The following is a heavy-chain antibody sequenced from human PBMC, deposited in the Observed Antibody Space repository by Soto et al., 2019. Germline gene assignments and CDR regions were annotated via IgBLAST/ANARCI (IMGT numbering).Heavy chain of an antibody. Sequence: ASVKVSCKASGGTFSSYAISWVRQAPGQGLEWMGGIIPIFGTANYAQKFQGRVTITADESTSTAYMELSSLRSEDTAVYYCAIDGYNHWYFDLWGRGTLVTVSS. J-gene: IGHJ2*01. D-gene: IGHD5-12*01. V-gene: IGHV1-69*13. CDR2: IIPIFGTA. CDR1: GGTFSSYA. CDR3: AIDGYNHWYFDL.